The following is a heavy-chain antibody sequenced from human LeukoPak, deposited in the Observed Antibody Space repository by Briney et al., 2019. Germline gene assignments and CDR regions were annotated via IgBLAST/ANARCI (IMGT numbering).Heavy chain of an antibody. J-gene: IGHJ5*02. V-gene: IGHV3-23*01. CDR2: ISASGGST. CDR1: GFTFSSYA. Sequence: PGGSLRLSCAASGFTFSSYAMSWVRQAPGKGLEWVSAISASGGSTYYADSVKGRFTISRDNSKNTLYLQMNSLRAEDTAVYYCAKDRRDIVLMVYAPTAIFGWFDPWGQGTLVTVSS. D-gene: IGHD2-8*01. CDR3: AKDRRDIVLMVYAPTAIFGWFDP.